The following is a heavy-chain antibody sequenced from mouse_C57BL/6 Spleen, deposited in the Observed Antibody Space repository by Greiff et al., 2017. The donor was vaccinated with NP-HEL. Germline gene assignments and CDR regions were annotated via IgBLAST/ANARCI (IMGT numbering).Heavy chain of an antibody. J-gene: IGHJ4*01. V-gene: IGHV1-64*01. CDR1: GYTFTSYW. D-gene: IGHD3-1*01. CDR2: IHPNSGST. Sequence: VQLQQPGAELVKPGASVKLSCKASGYTFTSYWMHWVKQRPGQGLEWIGMIHPNSGSTNYNEKFKSKATLTVDKSSSTAYIQLSSLTSEDSAVYYCARRGLGGMDYWGQGTSVTVSS. CDR3: ARRGLGGMDY.